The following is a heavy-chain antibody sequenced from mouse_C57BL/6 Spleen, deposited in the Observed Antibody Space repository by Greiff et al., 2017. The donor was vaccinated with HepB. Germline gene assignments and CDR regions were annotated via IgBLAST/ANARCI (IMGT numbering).Heavy chain of an antibody. CDR1: GYAFSSSW. V-gene: IGHV1-82*01. D-gene: IGHD2-2*01. J-gene: IGHJ2*01. CDR3: ARSSMVTTEDFDY. CDR2: IYPGDGDT. Sequence: QVQLQQSGPELVKPGASVKISCKASGYAFSSSWMNWVKQRPGKGLEWIGRIYPGDGDTNYNGKFKGKATLTADKSSSTAYMQLSSLTSEDSAVYFCARSSMVTTEDFDYWGQGTTLTVSS.